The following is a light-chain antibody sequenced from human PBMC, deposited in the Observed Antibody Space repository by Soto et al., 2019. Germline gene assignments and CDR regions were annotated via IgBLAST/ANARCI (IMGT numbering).Light chain of an antibody. Sequence: SYELTQPPSVSAAPGKTAMITCGGNGIVSKNVHWYQQKPGQAPVLAIDFDSDRPSGIPERFSGSNSGNTATLTISRVEAGDEADYYCQVWDTDSDHYVFGPGTKLTVL. CDR3: QVWDTDSDHYV. CDR2: FDS. CDR1: GIVSKN. J-gene: IGLJ1*01. V-gene: IGLV3-21*04.